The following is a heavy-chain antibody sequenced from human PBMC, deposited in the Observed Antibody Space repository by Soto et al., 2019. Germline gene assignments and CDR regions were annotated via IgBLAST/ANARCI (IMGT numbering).Heavy chain of an antibody. V-gene: IGHV1-69*01. D-gene: IGHD3-22*01. CDR2: IIPIFGTA. Sequence: QVQLVQSGAEVKKPGSSVKVSCKASGGTFSSYAISWVRQAPGQGLEWMGGIIPIFGTANYAQKFQGRVTITADESTSTAYMELGSLRSEDTAVYYCASLTGYYYDSSGYYGGGWGQGTLVTVSS. CDR3: ASLTGYYYDSSGYYGGG. CDR1: GGTFSSYA. J-gene: IGHJ4*02.